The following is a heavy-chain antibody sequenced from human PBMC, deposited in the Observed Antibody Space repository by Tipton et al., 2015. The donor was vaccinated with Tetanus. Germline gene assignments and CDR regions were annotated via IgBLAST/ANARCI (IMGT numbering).Heavy chain of an antibody. D-gene: IGHD3-16*01. V-gene: IGHV3-23*01. Sequence: SLRLSCAASGFTFANYAMTWVRQAPGKGLEWVSTISGSGVRNTFYPDSVRGRFTISRDDSKNTVFLQMNSLRAGDTAVYFCARGLDYASGRNFDCWGQGTLVTVSS. CDR3: ARGLDYASGRNFDC. CDR1: GFTFANYA. J-gene: IGHJ4*02. CDR2: ISGSGVRNT.